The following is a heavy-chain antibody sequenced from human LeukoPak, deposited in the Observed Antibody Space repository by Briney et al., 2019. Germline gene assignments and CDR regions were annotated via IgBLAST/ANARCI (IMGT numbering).Heavy chain of an antibody. J-gene: IGHJ3*02. V-gene: IGHV3-30*02. Sequence: GGSLRLSCAASGFTFSNYGMHWVRQPPGKGLEWVAFIRYDGSNKFYADSAKGRFTISRDNSKNSLYLQMNSLRAEDTAVYYCARAGTIAAAEGDAFDIWGQGTMVTVSS. CDR2: IRYDGSNK. CDR1: GFTFSNYG. D-gene: IGHD6-13*01. CDR3: ARAGTIAAAEGDAFDI.